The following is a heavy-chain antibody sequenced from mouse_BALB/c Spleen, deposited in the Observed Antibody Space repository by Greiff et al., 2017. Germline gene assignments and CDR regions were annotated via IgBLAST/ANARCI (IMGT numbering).Heavy chain of an antibody. J-gene: IGHJ3*01. CDR1: GYSITSGYY. Sequence: VQLQQSGPGLVKPSQSLSLTCSVTGYSITSGYYWNWIRQFPGNKLEWMGYISYDGSNNYNPSLKNRISITRDTSKNQFFLKLNSVTTEDTATYYCAREDYGSSYGGFAYWGQGTLVTVSA. CDR2: ISYDGSN. V-gene: IGHV3-6*02. CDR3: AREDYGSSYGGFAY. D-gene: IGHD1-1*01.